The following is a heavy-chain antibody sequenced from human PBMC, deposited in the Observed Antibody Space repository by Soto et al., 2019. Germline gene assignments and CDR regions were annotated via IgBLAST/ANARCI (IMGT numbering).Heavy chain of an antibody. J-gene: IGHJ6*02. V-gene: IGHV3-21*01. Sequence: PGGPLRLSCAASGVTFSSYSMNWVRQAPGKGLEWVSSISSSSSYIYYADSVKGRFTISRDNAKNSLYLQMNSLRAEDTAVYYCARDGPPGSSWPYYYYGMDVWGQGTTVTVSS. CDR2: ISSSSSYI. CDR3: ARDGPPGSSWPYYYYGMDV. D-gene: IGHD6-13*01. CDR1: GVTFSSYS.